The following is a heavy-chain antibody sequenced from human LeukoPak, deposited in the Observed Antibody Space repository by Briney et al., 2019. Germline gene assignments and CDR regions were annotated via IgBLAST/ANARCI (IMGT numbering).Heavy chain of an antibody. Sequence: PGGSLRLSCTASGFTFNNYNLNWVRQAPGKGLEWVSSISSGSGYIYYADSLKGRFTISRDNAKNSLFLQMSSLRPEDTAVYYCAGGLSGWYFDYWGQGTLVTVSS. CDR2: ISSGSGYI. D-gene: IGHD6-19*01. CDR1: GFTFNNYN. CDR3: AGGLSGWYFDY. J-gene: IGHJ4*02. V-gene: IGHV3-21*01.